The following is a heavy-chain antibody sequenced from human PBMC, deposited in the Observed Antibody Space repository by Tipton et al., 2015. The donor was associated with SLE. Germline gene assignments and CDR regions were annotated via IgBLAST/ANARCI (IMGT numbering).Heavy chain of an antibody. D-gene: IGHD2-21*01. J-gene: IGHJ6*02. CDR1: GGSISNNY. CDR2: ISDGGGT. Sequence: LRLSCSVSGGSISNNYWIWIRQPPGKGLEWIGYISDGGGTNYNPSLKSRVTISVDPAKSQFSLKLTSVTAADTAVYYCARGLLTWRGAIVGVDVWGQGTTVNVSS. V-gene: IGHV4-59*08. CDR3: ARGLLTWRGAIVGVDV.